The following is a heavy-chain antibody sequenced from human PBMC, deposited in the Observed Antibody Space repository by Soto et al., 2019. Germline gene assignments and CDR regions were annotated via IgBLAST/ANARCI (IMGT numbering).Heavy chain of an antibody. J-gene: IGHJ5*02. CDR1: GYAFTSSW. V-gene: IGHV5-51*01. D-gene: IGHD2-2*01. CDR2: IYPGDSDT. Sequence: GESLKISCTGSGYAFTSSWIAWVRQMPGKGLEWMGIIYPGDSDTRYSPSFQGQVTISADKSITTAYLQWSSLKASDTAMYYCARGYCTTTICDPWFDPWGQGTLVTVSS. CDR3: ARGYCTTTICDPWFDP.